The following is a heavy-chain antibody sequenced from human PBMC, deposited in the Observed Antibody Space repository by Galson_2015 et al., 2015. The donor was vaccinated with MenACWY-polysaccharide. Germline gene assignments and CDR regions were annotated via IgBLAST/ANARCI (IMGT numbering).Heavy chain of an antibody. D-gene: IGHD5-12*01. CDR1: GYTFTSYE. V-gene: IGHV1-8*01. J-gene: IGHJ4*02. CDR3: ARAGYKAPDY. Sequence: SVKVSCKASGYTFTSYEINWVRQAPGQGLEWMGWMNPNSGNIGYAQKFLGKFTMTRDTSIGTAFMELNDLRPEHTAVYYCARAGYKAPDYWGQGTLVTVSS. CDR2: MNPNSGNI.